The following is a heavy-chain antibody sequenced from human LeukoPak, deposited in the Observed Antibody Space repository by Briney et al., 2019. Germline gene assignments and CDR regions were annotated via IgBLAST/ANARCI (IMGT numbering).Heavy chain of an antibody. CDR2: ISSSGSTI. Sequence: GGSLKLSCAASGFTFSDYYMSWIRQAPGKGLEWVSYISSSGSTIYYADSVKGRFTISRDNAKNSLYLQMNSLRAEDTAVYYCARDPLMGALDYWGQGTLVTVSS. J-gene: IGHJ4*02. CDR3: ARDPLMGALDY. CDR1: GFTFSDYY. V-gene: IGHV3-11*01. D-gene: IGHD2-8*01.